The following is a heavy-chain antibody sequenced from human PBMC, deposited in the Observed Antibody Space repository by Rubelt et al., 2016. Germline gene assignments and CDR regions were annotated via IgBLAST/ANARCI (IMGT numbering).Heavy chain of an antibody. D-gene: IGHD2-21*02. V-gene: IGHV3-72*01. CDR3: ARVSYCGGDCYYPDQPDDY. Sequence: GGECVGRTRNKANSYTTEYAASVKGRFTISRDDSKNSLFLKMNSLKTEDTAVYYCARVSYCGGDCYYPDQPDDYWGQGTRVTVSS. J-gene: IGHJ4*02. CDR2: TRNKANSYTT.